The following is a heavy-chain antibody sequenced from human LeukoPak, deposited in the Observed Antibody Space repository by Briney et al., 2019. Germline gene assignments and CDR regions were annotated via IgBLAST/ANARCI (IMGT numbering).Heavy chain of an antibody. J-gene: IGHJ4*02. Sequence: GGSLRLSCAASGFTFSSYWMSWVRQAPGKGLEWVANIKQDGSEKYYVDSVKGRFTISRDNAKNSLYLQMNSLRAEDTAVYYCARDRNYYDSSGYWGVFDYWGQGTLVTVSS. CDR3: ARDRNYYDSSGYWGVFDY. CDR1: GFTFSSYW. V-gene: IGHV3-7*01. D-gene: IGHD3-22*01. CDR2: IKQDGSEK.